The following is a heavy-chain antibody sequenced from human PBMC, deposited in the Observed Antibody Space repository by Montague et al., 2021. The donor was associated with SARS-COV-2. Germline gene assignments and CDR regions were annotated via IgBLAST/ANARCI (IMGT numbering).Heavy chain of an antibody. D-gene: IGHD5-24*01. V-gene: IGHV5-51*01. CDR3: ARLDGYNLRGFDY. Sequence: QSVAEVKTPGESLKISCEGSGYRFTSNWIGWVRQMPGKGLEWMGIIYPGDSDTRYSPSFQGQVTISVDKSISTAYLQWSSLKTSDTAMYYCARLDGYNLRGFDYWGQGTLVSVSS. J-gene: IGHJ4*02. CDR2: IYPGDSDT. CDR1: GYRFTSNW.